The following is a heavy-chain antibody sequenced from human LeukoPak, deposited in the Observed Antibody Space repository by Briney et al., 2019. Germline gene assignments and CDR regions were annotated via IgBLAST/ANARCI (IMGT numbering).Heavy chain of an antibody. J-gene: IGHJ4*02. CDR2: ISGSGGST. Sequence: GGSLRLSCAASGFTFSSYAMSWVRQAPGKGLEWVSAISGSGGSTYYADSVKGRFTISRDNARNSLYLQMNSLRAEDTAVYYCAGLCISTSCYNLFDYWGQGTLVTVSS. V-gene: IGHV3-23*01. D-gene: IGHD2-2*01. CDR1: GFTFSSYA. CDR3: AGLCISTSCYNLFDY.